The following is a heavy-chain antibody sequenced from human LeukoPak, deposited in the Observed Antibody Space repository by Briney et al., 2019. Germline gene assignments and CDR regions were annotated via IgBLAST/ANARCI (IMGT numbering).Heavy chain of an antibody. Sequence: GGSLRLSCAASGFTFSSYAMHWVRQALGKGLEWVAVISYDGSNKYYADSVKGRFTISRDNSKNTLYLQMNSLRAEDTAVYYCARPHLDVDTAMEDAFDIWGQGTMVTVSS. CDR3: ARPHLDVDTAMEDAFDI. D-gene: IGHD5-18*01. V-gene: IGHV3-30-3*01. CDR1: GFTFSSYA. J-gene: IGHJ3*02. CDR2: ISYDGSNK.